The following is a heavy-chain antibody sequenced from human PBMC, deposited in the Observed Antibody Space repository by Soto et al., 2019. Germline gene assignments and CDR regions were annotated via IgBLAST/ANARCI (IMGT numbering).Heavy chain of an antibody. J-gene: IGHJ3*02. CDR2: ISGSGGST. CDR1: GFTFSSYA. CDR3: XKDPIXXVPHDAFDI. V-gene: IGHV3-23*01. D-gene: IGHD2-2*01. Sequence: GGSLRLSCAASGFTFSSYAMSWVRQAPGKGLQWVSAISGSGGSTYYADSVKGRFTISRDNSKNTLYLQMNSLRAEDTAVYYXXKDPIXXVPHDAFDIXGQGTMVTVSS.